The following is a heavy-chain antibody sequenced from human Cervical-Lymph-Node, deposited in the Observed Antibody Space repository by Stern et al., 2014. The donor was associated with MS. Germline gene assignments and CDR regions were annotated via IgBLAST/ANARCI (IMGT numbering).Heavy chain of an antibody. D-gene: IGHD2-2*01. J-gene: IGHJ6*02. CDR1: GGSISSDNYY. CDR3: ARDHFTTSLDV. CDR2: IYYSGTT. V-gene: IGHV4-31*03. Sequence: QVQLQESGPGLVKPSQTLSLTCTVSGGSISSDNYYWTWIRPPPGKGLEWIGHIYYSGTTYYNPSLKSRVSITVDTSKNLFSLRLSSVTAADTAVYYCARDHFTTSLDVWGHGTTVTVS.